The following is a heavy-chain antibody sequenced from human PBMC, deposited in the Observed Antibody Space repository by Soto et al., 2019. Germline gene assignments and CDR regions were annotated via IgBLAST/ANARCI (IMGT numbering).Heavy chain of an antibody. CDR1: GFTFSSYA. CDR2: IRDSGATT. J-gene: IGHJ5*02. D-gene: IGHD3-3*01. CDR3: AKAAILTGYDFWSGYHNWFDP. Sequence: GGSLRLSCAASGFTFSSYAMTWVRQAPGKGLEWVSTIRDSGATTYYADSVKGRFTISRDNSKNTVNLQMNSLRAEDTAVYYCAKAAILTGYDFWSGYHNWFDPWGQGTLVTVSS. V-gene: IGHV3-23*01.